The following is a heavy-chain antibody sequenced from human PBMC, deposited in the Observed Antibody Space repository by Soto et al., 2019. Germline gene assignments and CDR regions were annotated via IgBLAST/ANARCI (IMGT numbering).Heavy chain of an antibody. CDR2: ISYDGSNK. CDR3: AKDADYGDYSGIFDF. J-gene: IGHJ4*01. D-gene: IGHD4-17*01. CDR1: GFTFSSYG. Sequence: QVKLVESGGGVVQPGRSLSLSCAASGFTFSSYGMHWVRQAPGKGLEWVAVISYDGSNKYYADSVKGRFTISRDNSKNTLYLQMNSLRAEDTAVYYGAKDADYGDYSGIFDFWGHGTLVTVAA. V-gene: IGHV3-30*18.